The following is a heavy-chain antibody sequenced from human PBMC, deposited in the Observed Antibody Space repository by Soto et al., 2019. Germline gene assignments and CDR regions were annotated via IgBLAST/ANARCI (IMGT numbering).Heavy chain of an antibody. V-gene: IGHV3-48*03. Sequence: EVQLGESGGASVQPGGSLRLSCAASGFTFRNDDVYWVRQAPGKGLEWVSFLSGSGDIMYYADSVKGRFTISRDNAKNSLHLQMNSLRAEDTAVYYCARGRYLADWGQGALVTVSS. CDR1: GFTFRNDD. J-gene: IGHJ4*02. D-gene: IGHD3-3*02. CDR3: ARGRYLAD. CDR2: LSGSGDIM.